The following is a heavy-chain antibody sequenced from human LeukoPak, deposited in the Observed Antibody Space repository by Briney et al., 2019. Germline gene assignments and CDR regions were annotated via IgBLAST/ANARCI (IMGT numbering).Heavy chain of an antibody. J-gene: IGHJ4*02. V-gene: IGHV1-2*02. Sequence: ASVKVSCKASGYTFTGYYMHWVRQAPGQGLEWMGWINPNSGGTNYAQKFQGRVTMTRNTSISTAYMELSSLRSEDTAVYYCARGRRYFDWPEEEEVGIFDYWGQGTLVTVSS. D-gene: IGHD3-9*01. CDR3: ARGRRYFDWPEEEEVGIFDY. CDR1: GYTFTGYY. CDR2: INPNSGGT.